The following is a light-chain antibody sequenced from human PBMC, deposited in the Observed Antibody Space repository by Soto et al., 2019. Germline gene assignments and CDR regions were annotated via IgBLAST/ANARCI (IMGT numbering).Light chain of an antibody. J-gene: IGKJ1*01. CDR3: HQYNSYST. CDR1: QSISTL. V-gene: IGKV1-5*03. CDR2: KAS. Sequence: DIQMTQSPSTLSASVGDRVTITCRASQSISTLLAWYQQKPGKAPKLLIYKASSLESGVPPRFSGSGSGTEFTLTISSLQPDDFATYYCHQYNSYSTFGQGTKVEIK.